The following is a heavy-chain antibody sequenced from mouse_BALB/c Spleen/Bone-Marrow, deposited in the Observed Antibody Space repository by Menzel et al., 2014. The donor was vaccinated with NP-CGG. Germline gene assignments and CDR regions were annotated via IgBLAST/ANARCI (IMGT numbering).Heavy chain of an antibody. V-gene: IGHV1-7*01. Sequence: QVQLQQSGAELAKPGASVMMSCKASGYTFTSYWMHWVKQRPGQALEWIGYINPSTGYTEFNQKFKDKATLTADKSSXTAYMHLSSLTSEDSAVYYCARGATVVARYFDSWGQGTTLTVSS. D-gene: IGHD1-1*01. CDR3: ARGATVVARYFDS. CDR2: INPSTGYT. CDR1: GYTFTSYW. J-gene: IGHJ2*01.